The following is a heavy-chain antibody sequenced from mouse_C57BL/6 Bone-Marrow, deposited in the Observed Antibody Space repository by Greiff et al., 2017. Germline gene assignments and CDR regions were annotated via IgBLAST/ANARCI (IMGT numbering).Heavy chain of an antibody. V-gene: IGHV1-81*01. CDR1: GYTFTSYG. CDR2: IYPRSGNT. J-gene: IGHJ4*01. Sequence: VKLMESGAELARPGASVKLSCKASGYTFTSYGISWVKQRTGQGLEWIGEIYPRSGNTYYNEKFKGKATLTADKSSSTAYMELRSLTSEDSAVYFCARWATGFDAMDYWGQGTSVTVSS. CDR3: ARWATGFDAMDY. D-gene: IGHD4-1*02.